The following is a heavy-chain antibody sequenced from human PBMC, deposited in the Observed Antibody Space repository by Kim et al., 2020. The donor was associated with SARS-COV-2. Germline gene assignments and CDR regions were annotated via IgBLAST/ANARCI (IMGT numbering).Heavy chain of an antibody. J-gene: IGHJ4*02. CDR2: INSDGSST. Sequence: GGSLRLSCAASGFTFSTYWMHWVRQVPGKALVWVSRINSDGSSTSYADSVKGRFTMSRDNGKNTLYLQMNSLRAEDTAVYYCARDTQYSSGSTDFWGQGTLVTVSS. CDR1: GFTFSTYW. D-gene: IGHD6-19*01. CDR3: ARDTQYSSGSTDF. V-gene: IGHV3-74*01.